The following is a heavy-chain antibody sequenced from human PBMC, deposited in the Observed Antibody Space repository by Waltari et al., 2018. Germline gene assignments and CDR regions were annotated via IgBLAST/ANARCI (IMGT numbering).Heavy chain of an antibody. CDR1: GFPFSSCA. CDR2: ISAGGGST. CDR3: AKRWSYCDY. D-gene: IGHD2-15*01. J-gene: IGHJ4*02. V-gene: IGHV3-23*01. Sequence: SGFPFSSCAMSWVRQAPGKGLGWVSSISAGGGSTYYADSVKGRFTVSRDNSKNTVSLQMDSLRAEDTAVYYCAKRWSYCDYWGQGTLVTVSS.